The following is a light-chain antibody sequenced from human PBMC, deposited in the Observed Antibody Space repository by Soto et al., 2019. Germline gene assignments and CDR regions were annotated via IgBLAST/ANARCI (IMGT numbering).Light chain of an antibody. J-gene: IGKJ2*01. Sequence: DIQMTQSPSSLSVSVGDRITISCRASQSLPGCLNWYQQKPGKVPKRLINAVSTLHSGVPSRFSGRGSGTDFTLIISRLQPEDFATYFCQQTYSPPPTFGQGTKLEI. CDR3: QQTYSPPPT. V-gene: IGKV1-39*01. CDR1: QSLPGC. CDR2: AVS.